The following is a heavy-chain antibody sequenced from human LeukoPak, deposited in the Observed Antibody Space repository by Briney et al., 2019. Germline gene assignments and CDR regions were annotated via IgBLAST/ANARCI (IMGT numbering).Heavy chain of an antibody. CDR3: ARDERVRGVIRYYYMDV. V-gene: IGHV1-2*02. D-gene: IGHD3-10*01. CDR1: GYTFTGYY. J-gene: IGHJ6*03. Sequence: GASVKVSCKASGYTFTGYYMHWVRQAPGQGLEWMGWINPNSGGTNYAQKFQGRVTMTRDTSISTAYMELSRLRSDDTAVYYCARDERVRGVIRYYYMDVWGKGTTVTISS. CDR2: INPNSGGT.